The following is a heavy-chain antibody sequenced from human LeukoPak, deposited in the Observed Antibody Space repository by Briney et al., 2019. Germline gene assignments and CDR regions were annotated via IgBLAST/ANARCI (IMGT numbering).Heavy chain of an antibody. Sequence: GGSLRLSCAASGFTFSSYSMNWVRQAPGKGLEWVSYISSSSSTIYYADSVKGRFTISRDNAKNSLYLQMNSLRAEDTAVYYCARVRGVITHAEAFDIWGQGTMVTVSS. V-gene: IGHV3-48*01. CDR2: ISSSSSTI. J-gene: IGHJ3*02. CDR1: GFTFSSYS. D-gene: IGHD3-10*01. CDR3: ARVRGVITHAEAFDI.